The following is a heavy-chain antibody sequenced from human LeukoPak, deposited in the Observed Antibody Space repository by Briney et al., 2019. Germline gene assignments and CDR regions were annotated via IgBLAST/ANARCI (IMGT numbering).Heavy chain of an antibody. J-gene: IGHJ5*02. Sequence: AGGSLRLSCAASGFTFSSHAMSWVRQAPGKGLEWVSAISGSGGSTYYADSVKGRFTISRDNSKNTLYLQMNSLRAEDTAVYYCAKDSGRTAKSLFDPWGQGTLVTVSS. CDR3: AKDSGRTAKSLFDP. D-gene: IGHD2-15*01. V-gene: IGHV3-23*01. CDR2: ISGSGGST. CDR1: GFTFSSHA.